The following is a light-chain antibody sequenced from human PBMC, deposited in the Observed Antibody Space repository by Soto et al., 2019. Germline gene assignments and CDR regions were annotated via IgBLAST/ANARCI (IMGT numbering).Light chain of an antibody. CDR2: DAS. J-gene: IGKJ2*01. CDR1: QSISSW. CDR3: QQYNSYSPMYT. Sequence: DIQMTQSPSTLSASVGDRVTITCRASQSISSWLAWYQQKPGKAPKLLIYDASSLESGVPSRFSGSGSGTAFTLTLSSLQPDDFATYYCQQYNSYSPMYTFGQGTKLEIK. V-gene: IGKV1-5*01.